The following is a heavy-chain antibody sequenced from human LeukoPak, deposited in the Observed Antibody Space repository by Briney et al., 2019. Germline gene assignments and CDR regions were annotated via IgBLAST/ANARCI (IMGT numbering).Heavy chain of an antibody. J-gene: IGHJ5*02. CDR2: FDPEDGET. CDR1: GYTFTELS. V-gene: IGHV1-24*01. D-gene: IGHD3-22*01. CDR3: ATDRYYYDSSGCS. Sequence: ASVKVSCKVSGYTFTELSVHWVRQAPGKGLEWMGGFDPEDGETIYAQKFQGRVTMTEDTSTDTAYMELSSLRSEDTAVYYCATDRYYYDSSGCSWGQGTLVTVSS.